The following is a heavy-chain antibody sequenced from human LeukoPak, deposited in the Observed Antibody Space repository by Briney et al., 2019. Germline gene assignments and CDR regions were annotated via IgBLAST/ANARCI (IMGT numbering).Heavy chain of an antibody. Sequence: SETLSLTCTVSGGSISSYYWNWIRQSAGKGLEWIGRIYTSGSTNYNPSLKSRVTMSIDTSENQFSLKLSSVTAADTAVYHCARGSQVPVYPNPYNWFDPWGQGTLVTVSS. V-gene: IGHV4-4*07. CDR3: ARGSQVPVYPNPYNWFDP. J-gene: IGHJ5*02. D-gene: IGHD2-2*01. CDR1: GGSISSYY. CDR2: IYTSGST.